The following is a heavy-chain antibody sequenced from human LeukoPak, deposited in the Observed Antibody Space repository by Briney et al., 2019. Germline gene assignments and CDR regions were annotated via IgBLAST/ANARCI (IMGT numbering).Heavy chain of an antibody. V-gene: IGHV3-23*01. CDR1: GFTFSRDW. Sequence: GGSLRLSCEASGFTFSRDWMTWVRQAPGKGLEWVSAISDSGGKTYYADSVKGRFTISRDNSKNTLYLQLNSLRAEDTAVYYCAKARMVYDYWGQGTLVTASS. CDR2: ISDSGGKT. CDR3: AKARMVYDY. J-gene: IGHJ4*02. D-gene: IGHD3-10*01.